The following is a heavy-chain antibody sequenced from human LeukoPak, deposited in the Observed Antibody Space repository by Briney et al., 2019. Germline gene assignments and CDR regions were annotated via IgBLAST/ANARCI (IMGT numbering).Heavy chain of an antibody. CDR1: GFTLSSYW. CDR3: VRSYDY. Sequence: SGGSLRLSCAASGFTLSSYWMTWVRQAPGKGLEWVANIKEDGSEKHYVDSVKGRFTISRDNAKNSLSLEMNSLRAEDTAVYYCVRSYDYWGQGTQVTVFS. V-gene: IGHV3-7*01. CDR2: IKEDGSEK. J-gene: IGHJ4*02.